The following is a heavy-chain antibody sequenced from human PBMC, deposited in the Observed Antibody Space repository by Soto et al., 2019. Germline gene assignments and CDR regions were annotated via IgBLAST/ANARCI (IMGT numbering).Heavy chain of an antibody. J-gene: IGHJ3*02. CDR2: ISDSGGLT. CDR1: GVAFSCHP. V-gene: IGHV3-23*01. Sequence: PXGSLRLSCAASGVAFSCHPMSWVRQAPERGLEWVSGISDSGGLTYNADSVKGRFTISRDNSKNTLYLQMNSLRAEDTALYYCARRAFGSSRSFDIWGQGTMVTVSS. CDR3: ARRAFGSSRSFDI. D-gene: IGHD6-6*01.